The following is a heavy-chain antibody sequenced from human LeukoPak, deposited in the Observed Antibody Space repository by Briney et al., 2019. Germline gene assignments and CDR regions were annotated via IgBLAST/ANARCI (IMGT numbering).Heavy chain of an antibody. CDR2: INPNSGGT. D-gene: IGHD6-19*01. V-gene: IGHV1-2*02. J-gene: IGHJ6*02. CDR1: GYTFTGYS. CDR3: AREQHLSSSGHYYYHGLDV. Sequence: ASVKVSCKPSGYTFTGYSIHWVRQAPGQGLEWMGWINPNSGGTNYAQKFQDRVTMTRDTSISTAYMEVSRLTSDDTAVYYCAREQHLSSSGHYYYHGLDVWGQGTTVTVSS.